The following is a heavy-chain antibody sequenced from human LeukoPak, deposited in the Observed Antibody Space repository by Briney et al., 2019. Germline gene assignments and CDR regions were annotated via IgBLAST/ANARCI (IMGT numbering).Heavy chain of an antibody. V-gene: IGHV4-39*01. CDR1: GGSISSSDDY. J-gene: IGHJ4*02. CDR2: IYYSGST. D-gene: IGHD3-16*01. CDR3: ASYLRGSYFDY. Sequence: PSETLSLTCIVSGGSISSSDDYWGWIRPPPGKGLEWIATIYYSGSTYYSPSLKSRVTISVDTFKNQFSLRLTSVTAADTAVYYCASYLRGSYFDYWGQGTLVTVSS.